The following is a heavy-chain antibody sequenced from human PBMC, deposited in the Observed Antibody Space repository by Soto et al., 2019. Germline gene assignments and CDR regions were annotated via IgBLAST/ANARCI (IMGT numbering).Heavy chain of an antibody. Sequence: EVQLLESGGGLVQPGGSLRLSCAASGFTFSSYAMSWVRQAAGKGLEWVSAISGSGGSTYYADSVKGRLTISRDNSKNTLYLQMNSLRAEDTAVYYCAKDVTMIVVVITGDYWGQGTLVTVSS. CDR3: AKDVTMIVVVITGDY. J-gene: IGHJ4*02. V-gene: IGHV3-23*01. CDR1: GFTFSSYA. D-gene: IGHD3-22*01. CDR2: ISGSGGST.